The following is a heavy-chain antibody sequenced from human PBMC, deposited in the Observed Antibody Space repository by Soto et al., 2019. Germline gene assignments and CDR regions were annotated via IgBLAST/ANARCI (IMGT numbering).Heavy chain of an antibody. CDR2: ISGSGDST. D-gene: IGHD2-15*01. CDR3: AKVRSGVVAAATNY. V-gene: IGHV3-23*01. J-gene: IGHJ4*02. Sequence: GGSLRLSCAASGFTFGSYAMSWVRQSPGKGLEWVSSISGSGDSTYYADSVKDRFTISRDNSKNTLSVQMNSLRADDTAVYYCAKVRSGVVAAATNYWGQGALVTVSS. CDR1: GFTFGSYA.